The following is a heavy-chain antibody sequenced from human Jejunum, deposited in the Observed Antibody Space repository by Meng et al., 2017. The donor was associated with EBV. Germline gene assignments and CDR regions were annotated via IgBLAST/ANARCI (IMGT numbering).Heavy chain of an antibody. CDR2: IYYTGSI. CDR3: ARYYCSGGTCSYFDY. D-gene: IGHD2-15*01. CDR1: GGSISSYY. V-gene: IGHV4-59*01. J-gene: IGHJ4*02. Sequence: QRQGSGPGRVKPSETLSLPCTVSGGSISSYYWSWIRQPPGKGLEWMGYIYYTGSIKYSPSLKSRVTMSVDTSKNQFSLQLSSVTAADTAVYYCARYYCSGGTCSYFDYWGQGTLVTVSS.